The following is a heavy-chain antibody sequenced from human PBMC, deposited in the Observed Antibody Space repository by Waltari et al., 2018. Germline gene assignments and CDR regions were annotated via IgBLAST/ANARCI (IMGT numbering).Heavy chain of an antibody. J-gene: IGHJ3*02. CDR2: INHSGST. Sequence: QVQLQQWGAGLLKPSETLSLTCAVYGGSFSGYYWSWIRQPPGKGLEWIGEINHSGSTNYNPSLKSRVTISVDTSKNQFSLKLSSVTAADTAVYYCARMWFLSKRAFDIWGQGTMVTVSS. CDR3: ARMWFLSKRAFDI. CDR1: GGSFSGYY. V-gene: IGHV4-34*01. D-gene: IGHD2-21*01.